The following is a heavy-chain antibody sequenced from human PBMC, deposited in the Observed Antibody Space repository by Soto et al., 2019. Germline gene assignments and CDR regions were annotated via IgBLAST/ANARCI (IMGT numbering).Heavy chain of an antibody. D-gene: IGHD1-26*01. J-gene: IGHJ5*02. CDR2: TYYRSKWST. CDR3: TRALSGCYDH. V-gene: IGHV6-1*01. Sequence: SQTLSLTCAISGDSVSSKSAAWNWIRQSPSRGLEWLGRTYYRSKWSTDYAISVKSRITINPDTSNNHFSLQLKSVTPEDTAVYYCTRALSGCYDHWGQGTLVTVS. CDR1: GDSVSSKSAA.